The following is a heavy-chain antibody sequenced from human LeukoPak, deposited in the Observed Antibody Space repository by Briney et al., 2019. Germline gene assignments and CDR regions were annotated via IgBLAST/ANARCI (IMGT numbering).Heavy chain of an antibody. Sequence: GGTLRLSCAASGFTFSNYGLSWVRQAPGKGLEWVSGITGSGGSTYYADSVKGRFTISRDNSKNTLYLQMNSLRAEDTAVYYCARGSLWFGGLFDYWGRGTLVTVSS. J-gene: IGHJ4*02. CDR1: GFTFSNYG. CDR3: ARGSLWFGGLFDY. CDR2: ITGSGGST. D-gene: IGHD3-10*01. V-gene: IGHV3-23*01.